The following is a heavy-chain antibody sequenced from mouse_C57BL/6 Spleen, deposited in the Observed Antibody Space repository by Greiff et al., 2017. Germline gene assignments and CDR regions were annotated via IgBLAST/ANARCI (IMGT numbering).Heavy chain of an antibody. V-gene: IGHV1-52*01. D-gene: IGHD1-1*01. Sequence: QVQLQQPGAELVRPGSSVKLSCKASGYTFTSYWMHWVKQRPIQGLEWIGNTDPSDSETHYNQKFKDKATLTVDKSSSTAYMQLSSLTSEDSAVYYCARGTVELPGAMDYWGQGTSVTVSS. CDR3: ARGTVELPGAMDY. J-gene: IGHJ4*01. CDR2: TDPSDSET. CDR1: GYTFTSYW.